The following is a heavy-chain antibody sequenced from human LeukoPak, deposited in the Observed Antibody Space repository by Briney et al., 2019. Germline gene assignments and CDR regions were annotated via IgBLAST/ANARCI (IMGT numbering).Heavy chain of an antibody. J-gene: IGHJ4*02. CDR2: ISYDGSNK. Sequence: GRSLRLSCAASGFTFSSYGMHWVRQAPGKGLEWVAVISYDGSNKYYADSVKGRFTISRDNSKNTLYLQMNSLRAEDTAVYYCAKLTTVTTGTDYWGQGTLVTVSS. D-gene: IGHD4-11*01. CDR1: GFTFSSYG. V-gene: IGHV3-30*18. CDR3: AKLTTVTTGTDY.